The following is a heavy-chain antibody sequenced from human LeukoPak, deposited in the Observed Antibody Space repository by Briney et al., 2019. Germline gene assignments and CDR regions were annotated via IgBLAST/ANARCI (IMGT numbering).Heavy chain of an antibody. CDR3: ARSSTVFYYYYYMGV. CDR1: GFTFSSYA. V-gene: IGHV3-23*01. J-gene: IGHJ6*03. CDR2: ITSGGST. Sequence: GGSLRLSCAVSGFTFSSYAMSWVRQAPGKGLGWVSTITSGGSTHYADSVKGRFTISRDNSKNTLYLQMNSLRAEDTAVYYCARSSTVFYYYYYMGVWGKGTTVTVSS. D-gene: IGHD3-3*01.